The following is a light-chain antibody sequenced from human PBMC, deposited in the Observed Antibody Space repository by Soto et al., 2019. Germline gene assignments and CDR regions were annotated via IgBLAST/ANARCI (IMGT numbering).Light chain of an antibody. Sequence: EIVLTQSPATLSLSPGERATLSCRASQSVSSYLAWYQQKPGQAPRLLISDASNRATGIPARFSGSGSGTEFTLTISSLQSEDFAVYYCQQYNNWPPWTFGQGTKVEIK. CDR3: QQYNNWPPWT. J-gene: IGKJ1*01. V-gene: IGKV3-15*01. CDR1: QSVSSY. CDR2: DAS.